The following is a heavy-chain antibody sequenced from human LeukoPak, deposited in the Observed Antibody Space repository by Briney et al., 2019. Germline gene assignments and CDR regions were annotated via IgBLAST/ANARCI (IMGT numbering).Heavy chain of an antibody. CDR3: ARGGRTAQFDY. Sequence: PGGSLRLSCAASGFTVSSNYMSCVRQTPGKGLEWVSVIYSGGSTYYADSVKGRFTISRDNSKNTLYLQMNSLRAEDTAVYYCARGGRTAQFDYWGQGTRVTVSS. J-gene: IGHJ4*02. D-gene: IGHD2-15*01. CDR2: IYSGGST. V-gene: IGHV3-53*01. CDR1: GFTVSSNY.